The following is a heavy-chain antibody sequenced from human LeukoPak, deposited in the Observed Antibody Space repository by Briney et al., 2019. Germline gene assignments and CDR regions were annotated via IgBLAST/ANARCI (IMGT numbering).Heavy chain of an antibody. CDR2: INSDGSST. CDR3: ARDLGITMSHDY. Sequence: GGSLRLSCAASGFTFSSYAMSWVRQAPGKGLVWVSRINSDGSSTSYADSAKGRFTISRDNAKNTLYLQMNSLRAEDTAVYYCARDLGITMSHDYWGQGTLVTVSS. V-gene: IGHV3-74*01. J-gene: IGHJ4*02. D-gene: IGHD3-10*02. CDR1: GFTFSSYA.